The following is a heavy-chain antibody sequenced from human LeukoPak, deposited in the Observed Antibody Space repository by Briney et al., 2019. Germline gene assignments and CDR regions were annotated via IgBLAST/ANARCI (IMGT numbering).Heavy chain of an antibody. D-gene: IGHD6-19*01. CDR3: ARGPLEDIAVARFYYYGMDV. Sequence: PSETLSLTCTVSGGSISSSSYYWGWIRQPPGKGLEWIGSIYYSGSTYYNPSLKSRVTISVDTSKNQFSLKLSSVTAADTAVYYCARGPLEDIAVARFYYYGMDVWGQGTTVTVSS. V-gene: IGHV4-39*01. CDR1: GGSISSSSYY. J-gene: IGHJ6*02. CDR2: IYYSGST.